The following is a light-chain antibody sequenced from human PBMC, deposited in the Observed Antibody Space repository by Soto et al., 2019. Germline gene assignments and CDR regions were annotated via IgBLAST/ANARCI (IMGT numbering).Light chain of an antibody. Sequence: QSALTQPASVSGSPGQSITISCTGTIGDVGSYNYVSWYQQYPGKAPKLMIYDVSTRPSGVSDRFSGSKSGNTASLTISGLRAEDEADYYCGSYTTSSNYVFGTGTKLTVL. V-gene: IGLV2-14*03. CDR1: IGDVGSYNY. CDR3: GSYTTSSNYV. CDR2: DVS. J-gene: IGLJ1*01.